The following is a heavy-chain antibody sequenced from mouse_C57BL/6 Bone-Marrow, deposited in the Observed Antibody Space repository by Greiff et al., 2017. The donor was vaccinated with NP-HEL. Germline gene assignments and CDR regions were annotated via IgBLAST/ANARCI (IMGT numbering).Heavy chain of an antibody. V-gene: IGHV10-3*01. D-gene: IGHD2-4*01. CDR3: VREDYDDDWFAY. J-gene: IGHJ3*01. CDR2: IRSKSSNYAT. CDR1: GFTFNTYA. Sequence: EVQVVESGGGLVQPKGSLKLSCAASGFTFNTYALHWVRQAPGTGLEWVARIRSKSSNYATYYADSVKDRFTISRDDSQSMLYLQMNNLKTEDTAMYYCVREDYDDDWFAYWGQGTLVTVSA.